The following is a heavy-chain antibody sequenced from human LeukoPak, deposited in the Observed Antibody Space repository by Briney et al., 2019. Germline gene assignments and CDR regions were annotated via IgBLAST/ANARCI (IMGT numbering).Heavy chain of an antibody. D-gene: IGHD3-22*01. CDR3: ASGIVVITTYYGMDV. CDR2: IIPIFGTA. V-gene: IGHV1-69*13. J-gene: IGHJ6*02. Sequence: ASVKVSCKASGYTFTSYGISWVRQAPGQGLEWMGGIIPIFGTANYAQKFQGRVTITADESTSTAYMELSSLRSEDTAVYYCASGIVVITTYYGMDVWGQGTTVTVSS. CDR1: GYTFTSYG.